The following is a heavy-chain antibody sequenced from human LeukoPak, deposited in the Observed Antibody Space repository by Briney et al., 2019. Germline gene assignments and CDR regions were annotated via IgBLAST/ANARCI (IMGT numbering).Heavy chain of an antibody. Sequence: ASVKISCKASGYTFTSYGISWVRQGPGQGLEWMGWISAYNGNTYYAQIPQGRVTMTTDTSTSTSYMELRSLRSDDTAVYYCARDRFPRYYYDSSGYGKFDYWGQGTLVTVSS. CDR1: GYTFTSYG. J-gene: IGHJ4*02. CDR2: ISAYNGNT. D-gene: IGHD3-22*01. CDR3: ARDRFPRYYYDSSGYGKFDY. V-gene: IGHV1-18*01.